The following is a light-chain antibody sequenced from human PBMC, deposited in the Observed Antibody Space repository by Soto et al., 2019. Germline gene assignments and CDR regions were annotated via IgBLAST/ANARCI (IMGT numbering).Light chain of an antibody. V-gene: IGKV3-20*01. J-gene: IGKJ2*01. CDR2: GAS. CDR3: HHYGSSPPYT. CDR1: QSVSNND. Sequence: EIVLTQSPDTLSLSPGERATVSCRASQSVSNNDLARYQQKPGQAPRLLLYGASFRPTGIPDRFSGSGSGTDFTLTISRLEPEDFAVYYCHHYGSSPPYTFGQGTKLDIK.